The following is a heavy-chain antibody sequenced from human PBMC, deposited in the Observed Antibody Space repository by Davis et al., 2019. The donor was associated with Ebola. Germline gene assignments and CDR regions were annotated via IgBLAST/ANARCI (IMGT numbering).Heavy chain of an antibody. CDR2: ISGSGGST. CDR1: GLTFSSNA. CDR3: TTTTVTVDY. D-gene: IGHD4-17*01. J-gene: IGHJ4*02. V-gene: IGHV3-23*01. Sequence: GESLKISCAASGLTFSSNAMSWVRQAPGKGLEWVSAISGSGGSTYYADSVKGRFTISRDNSKNTAYLQMNSLKTEDTAVYYCTTTTVTVDYWGQGTLVTVSS.